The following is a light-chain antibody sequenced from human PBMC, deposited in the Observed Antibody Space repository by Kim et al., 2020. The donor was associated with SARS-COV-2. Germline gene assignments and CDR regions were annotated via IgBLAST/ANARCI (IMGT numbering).Light chain of an antibody. CDR1: QSVSRGY. V-gene: IGKV3-20*01. Sequence: PGERASLSCRASQSVSRGYLAGYQQKRGQPPRLLIYGTSNRATGIPDRFSGSGSGTDFTLTISRLEPEDFAVYYCQQYSSPPLLTFGGGTKVEIK. CDR2: GTS. CDR3: QQYSSPPLLT. J-gene: IGKJ4*01.